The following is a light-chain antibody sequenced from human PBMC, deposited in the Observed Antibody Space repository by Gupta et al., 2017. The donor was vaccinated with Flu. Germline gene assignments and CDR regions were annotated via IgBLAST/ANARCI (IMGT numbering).Light chain of an antibody. CDR2: KAS. J-gene: IGKJ4*01. V-gene: IGKV1-5*03. CDR3: HQHLSYPLT. CDR1: QSINKW. Sequence: IQMTQSPSTLSASVGDSVTITFRSIQSINKWLASYQQKPGKAPNLLIYKASNVKSGVPSRFSGSESGTKFTLTINNLQPEDSATYYCHQHLSYPLTFGGGTKVEIK.